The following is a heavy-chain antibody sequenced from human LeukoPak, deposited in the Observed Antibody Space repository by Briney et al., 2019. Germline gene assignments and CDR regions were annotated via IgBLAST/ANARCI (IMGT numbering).Heavy chain of an antibody. V-gene: IGHV4-38-2*02. CDR3: AANSADYNTLGSSYKV. J-gene: IGHJ4*02. CDR2: IYNSGST. Sequence: PSETLSLTCTVSGYSISSGYYWGWIRQPPGKGLEWIGSIYNSGSTYYNPPLKSRVTISVDTSKNHFSLKLNSVTAADTAVFYCAANSADYNTLGSSYKVWGQGTLVTVSS. CDR1: GYSISSGYY. D-gene: IGHD3-10*01.